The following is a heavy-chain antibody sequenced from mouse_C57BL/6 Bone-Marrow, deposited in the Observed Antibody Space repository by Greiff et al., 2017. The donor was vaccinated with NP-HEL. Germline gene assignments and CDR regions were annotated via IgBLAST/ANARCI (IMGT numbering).Heavy chain of an antibody. Sequence: VQLQQSGAELARPGASVKLSCKASGYTFTSYGISWVKQRTGQGLEWIGEIYPRSGNTYYNEKFKGKATLTADKSSSTAYMGLRSLTSEDSAVYFCARKGGYYPPGFAYWGQGTLVTVSA. V-gene: IGHV1-81*01. CDR1: GYTFTSYG. CDR2: IYPRSGNT. CDR3: ARKGGYYPPGFAY. D-gene: IGHD2-3*01. J-gene: IGHJ3*01.